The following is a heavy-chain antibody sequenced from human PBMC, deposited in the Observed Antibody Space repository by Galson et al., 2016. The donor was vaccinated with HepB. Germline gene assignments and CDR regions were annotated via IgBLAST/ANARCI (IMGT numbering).Heavy chain of an antibody. CDR1: GFPFSDYY. J-gene: IGHJ6*02. Sequence: SLRLSCAGSGFPFSDYYMSWIRQAPGKGLEWISYISNSVGTRYYADSVKDRFSIPRDNAGNSLFLQMNSLRADDTAGYYCARDRYYSMDVWGQGTTVTVSS. CDR3: ARDRYYSMDV. V-gene: IGHV3-11*04. D-gene: IGHD2-15*01. CDR2: ISNSVGTR.